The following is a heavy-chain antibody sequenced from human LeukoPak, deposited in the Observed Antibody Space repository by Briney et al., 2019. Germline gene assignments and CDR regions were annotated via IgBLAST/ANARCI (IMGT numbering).Heavy chain of an antibody. J-gene: IGHJ4*02. CDR3: ARDSWGPDY. CDR2: LRYDGTNE. V-gene: IGHV3-33*01. CDR1: GFTFSNYN. Sequence: GTPLRLSCAASGFTFSNYNMHWVRQPPGKGLEWVAVLRYDGTNEFYADSVKGRFTISRDNSKATLYLQMNSLRVEDTAIYYCARDSWGPDYWGQGTLVTVSS. D-gene: IGHD3-16*01.